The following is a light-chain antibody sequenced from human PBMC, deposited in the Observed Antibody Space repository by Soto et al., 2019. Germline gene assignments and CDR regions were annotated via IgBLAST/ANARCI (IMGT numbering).Light chain of an antibody. V-gene: IGKV3-20*01. CDR1: QTVRNNY. Sequence: LVLTQSSGARSLSKGERATLSCRASQTVRNNYLAWYQQKPGQAPRLLIYDASSRATGIPDRFSGGGSRTDFTLTISRLGPEDFAVYYCQQFSIYPLPFPGGTKVDIK. CDR3: QQFSIYPLP. CDR2: DAS. J-gene: IGKJ4*01.